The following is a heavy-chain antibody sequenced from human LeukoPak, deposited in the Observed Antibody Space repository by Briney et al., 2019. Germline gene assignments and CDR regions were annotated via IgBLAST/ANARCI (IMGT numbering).Heavy chain of an antibody. CDR1: GGSITSYY. CDR3: ARVGSYSTDAFDT. V-gene: IGHV4-59*01. D-gene: IGHD3-10*01. Sequence: SETLSLTCTVSGGSITSYYWSWIRQPPGKGLEWFGFIYYSGSTNYNPSLKSRVTISVDTSKNQFSLKLSSVTAADTAMYYCARVGSYSTDAFDTWGQGTMVTVSS. CDR2: IYYSGST. J-gene: IGHJ3*02.